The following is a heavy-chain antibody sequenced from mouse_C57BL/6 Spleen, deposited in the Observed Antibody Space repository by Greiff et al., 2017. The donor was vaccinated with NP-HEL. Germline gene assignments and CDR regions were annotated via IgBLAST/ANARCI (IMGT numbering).Heavy chain of an antibody. CDR2: ISSGSSTI. CDR3: ARPEYGNWAWFAY. Sequence: EVQGVESGGGLVKPGGSLKLSCAASGFTFSDYGMHWVRQAPEKGLEWVAYISSGSSTIYYADTVKGRFTISRDNAKNTLFLQMTSLRSEDTAMYYCARPEYGNWAWFAYWGQGTLVTVSA. D-gene: IGHD2-10*02. CDR1: GFTFSDYG. V-gene: IGHV5-17*01. J-gene: IGHJ3*01.